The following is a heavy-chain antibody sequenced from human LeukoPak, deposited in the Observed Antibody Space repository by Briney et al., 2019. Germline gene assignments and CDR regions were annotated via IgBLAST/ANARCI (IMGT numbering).Heavy chain of an antibody. V-gene: IGHV1-69*05. J-gene: IGHJ6*03. D-gene: IGHD3-22*01. Sequence: ASVKVSCKASGGTFSSYAISWVRQAPGQGLEWMGRIIPIFGTANYAQKFQGRVTITTDESTSTAYMELSSLRSEDTAVYYCARPYYDRHYYYMDVWGKGTTVTVSS. CDR1: GGTFSSYA. CDR2: IIPIFGTA. CDR3: ARPYYDRHYYYMDV.